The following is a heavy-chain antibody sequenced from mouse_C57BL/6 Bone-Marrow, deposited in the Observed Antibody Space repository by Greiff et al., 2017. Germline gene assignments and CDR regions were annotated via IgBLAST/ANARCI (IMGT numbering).Heavy chain of an antibody. J-gene: IGHJ3*01. CDR1: GYSITSGYY. D-gene: IGHD2-4*01. Sequence: ESGPGLVKPSQSLSLTCSVTGYSITSGYYWNWIRQFPGNKLEWMGYISYDGSNNYNPSLKNRISITRDTSKNQFFLKLNSVTTEDTATYCCARDAYDYDSFAYWGQGTLVTVSA. CDR2: ISYDGSN. V-gene: IGHV3-6*01. CDR3: ARDAYDYDSFAY.